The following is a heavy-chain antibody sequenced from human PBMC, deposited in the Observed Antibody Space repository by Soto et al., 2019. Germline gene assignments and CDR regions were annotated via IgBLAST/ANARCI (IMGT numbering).Heavy chain of an antibody. CDR3: ARGDSPRELRYFAWPGGNWFAP. Sequence: ASVKVSCKASGYTFTSYGISWVRQAPGQGLEWMGWISAYNGNTNYAQKLQGRVTMTTDTSTSTAYMELRSLRSDDTAVYYCARGDSPRELRYFAWPGGNWFAPWAQGTLVTVSS. J-gene: IGHJ5*02. V-gene: IGHV1-18*04. CDR1: GYTFTSYG. D-gene: IGHD3-9*01. CDR2: ISAYNGNT.